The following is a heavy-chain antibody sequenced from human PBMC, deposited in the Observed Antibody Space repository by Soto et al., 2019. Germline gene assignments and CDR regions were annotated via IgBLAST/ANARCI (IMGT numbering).Heavy chain of an antibody. Sequence: GGSLRLSCAASGFTFSSYAMHWVRQAPGKGLEWVAVISYDGSNKYYVDSVKGRFTISRDNSKNTLYLQMNSLRAEDTAVYYCARDHYDFWSGFYYYYGMDVWGQGTTVTV. CDR2: ISYDGSNK. CDR1: GFTFSSYA. J-gene: IGHJ6*02. CDR3: ARDHYDFWSGFYYYYGMDV. V-gene: IGHV3-30-3*01. D-gene: IGHD3-3*01.